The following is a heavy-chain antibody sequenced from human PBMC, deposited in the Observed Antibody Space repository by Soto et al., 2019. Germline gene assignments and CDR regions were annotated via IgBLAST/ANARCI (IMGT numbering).Heavy chain of an antibody. CDR1: GGSISNYF. D-gene: IGHD6-6*01. CDR3: ARQSSSSSLNWLDS. Sequence: PSETLSLTCTVSGGSISNYFWNWIRQPPGKGLEWIGYVYYSGSTNYNPSLKSRVTISVDTSKNQFSLRLSSVTAADTAVYYCARQSSSSSLNWLDSWGQGTLVTVSS. CDR2: VYYSGST. J-gene: IGHJ5*01. V-gene: IGHV4-59*08.